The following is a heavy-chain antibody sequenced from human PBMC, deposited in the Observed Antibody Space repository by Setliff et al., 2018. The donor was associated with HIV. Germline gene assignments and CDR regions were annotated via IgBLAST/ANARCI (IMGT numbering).Heavy chain of an antibody. CDR1: GFTFSIHA. Sequence: GGSLRLSCAAPGFTFSIHAMSWVRQAPGKGLEWVSAISGSGGKKYYADSVKGRFTISRDNSKNTLYLQMNSLRAEDTAVYYCAKDWAPIVATGGYYFDYWGQGTLVTGSS. CDR2: ISGSGGKK. V-gene: IGHV3-23*01. D-gene: IGHD5-12*01. CDR3: AKDWAPIVATGGYYFDY. J-gene: IGHJ4*02.